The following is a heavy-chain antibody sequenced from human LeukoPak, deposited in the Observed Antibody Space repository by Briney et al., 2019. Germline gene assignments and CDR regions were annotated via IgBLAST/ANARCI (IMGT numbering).Heavy chain of an antibody. J-gene: IGHJ4*02. CDR1: GFTFSNYA. Sequence: GGSLRLSCAASGFTFSNYAMSWVRQAPGKGLGWVSAISGSGGRTYYADSVKGRFTLSRDNSKNTLYLQMNSLRAEDTAVYYCAKEYYYGSGTYYNVDYWGQGTLVTVSS. D-gene: IGHD3-10*01. CDR2: ISGSGGRT. CDR3: AKEYYYGSGTYYNVDY. V-gene: IGHV3-23*01.